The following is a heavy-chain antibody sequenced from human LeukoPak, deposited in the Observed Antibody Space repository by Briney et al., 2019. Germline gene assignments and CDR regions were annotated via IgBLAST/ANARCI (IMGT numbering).Heavy chain of an antibody. V-gene: IGHV1-46*01. J-gene: IGHJ4*02. D-gene: IGHD3-22*01. CDR3: ARGSRPLYYYDSSGSSHDY. CDR1: GYTSTSYY. CDR2: INPSGGST. Sequence: ASVKVSCKASGYTSTSYYMHWVRQAPGQGLEWMGIINPSGGSTSYAQKFQGRVTMTRDTSTSTVYMELSSLRSEDTAVYYCARGSRPLYYYDSSGSSHDYWGQGTLVTVSS.